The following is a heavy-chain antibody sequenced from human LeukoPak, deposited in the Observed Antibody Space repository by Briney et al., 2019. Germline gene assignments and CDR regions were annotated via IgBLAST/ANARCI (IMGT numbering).Heavy chain of an antibody. CDR2: ISGDGERA. J-gene: IGHJ4*02. CDR3: ARRSAGGTQFDY. D-gene: IGHD1-26*01. V-gene: IGHV3-23*01. Sequence: GGSLRLSCAAPGFTFSNYGMYWVRQAPGKGLEWVSAISGDGERAYYADSVKGRFTISRDNSKSTLYLQMNSLRAEDTAVYYCARRSAGGTQFDYWGQGTLVTVSS. CDR1: GFTFSNYG.